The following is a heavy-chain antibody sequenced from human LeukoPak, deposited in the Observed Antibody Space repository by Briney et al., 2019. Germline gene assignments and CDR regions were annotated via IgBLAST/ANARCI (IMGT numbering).Heavy chain of an antibody. J-gene: IGHJ4*02. Sequence: GGSLRLSCAASAFTFDIYAMHWVRQAPGKGREWVAVTSYDGSNKYYADSGKGRFTISRDNSRNTLHLQMSSLRVADTAVYYCARDQVELCSSGSCYVIDNWGPGTLVAVSS. CDR3: ARDQVELCSSGSCYVIDN. CDR1: AFTFDIYA. D-gene: IGHD2-15*01. V-gene: IGHV3-30*04. CDR2: TSYDGSNK.